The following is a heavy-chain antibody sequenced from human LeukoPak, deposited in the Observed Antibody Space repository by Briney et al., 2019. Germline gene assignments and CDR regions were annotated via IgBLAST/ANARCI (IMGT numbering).Heavy chain of an antibody. J-gene: IGHJ4*02. CDR2: IWYDGSNK. CDR3: AKSEESYYYGSGSDY. CDR1: GFTFSSYG. D-gene: IGHD3-10*01. Sequence: GGSLRLSCAASGFTFSSYGMHWVRQAPGKGLEWVAVIWYDGSNKYYADSVKGRFTISRDNSKNTLYLQMNSLRAEDTAVYYCAKSEESYYYGSGSDYWGQGTLVTVSS. V-gene: IGHV3-33*06.